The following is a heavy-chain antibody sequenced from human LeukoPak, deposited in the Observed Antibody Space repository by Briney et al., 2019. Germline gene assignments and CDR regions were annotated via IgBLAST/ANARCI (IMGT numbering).Heavy chain of an antibody. V-gene: IGHV4-59*01. Sequence: SETLSLTCTVSGGSISSYYWSWIRQPPGKGLEWIGYIYYSGSTNYNPSLKSRVTISVDTSKNQFSLKLSSVTAADTAVYYCARDILTGYPDTTASDFDYWGQGTLVTVSS. CDR1: GGSISSYY. CDR2: IYYSGST. D-gene: IGHD3-9*01. CDR3: ARDILTGYPDTTASDFDY. J-gene: IGHJ4*02.